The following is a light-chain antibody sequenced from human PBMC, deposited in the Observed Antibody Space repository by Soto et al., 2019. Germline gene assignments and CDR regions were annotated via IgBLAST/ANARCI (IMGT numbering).Light chain of an antibody. CDR2: GPS. CDR1: QSVSSN. V-gene: IGKV3-15*01. J-gene: IGKJ1*01. Sequence: EIVMTQSPATLSVSPGERATLSCRASQSVSSNLAWYQQKPGQAPRLLIYGPSTRATGIPARFSGSGSGTEFTLTISSLQSEDFAVYYCQQYNNWVWTFGQGTKVEIK. CDR3: QQYNNWVWT.